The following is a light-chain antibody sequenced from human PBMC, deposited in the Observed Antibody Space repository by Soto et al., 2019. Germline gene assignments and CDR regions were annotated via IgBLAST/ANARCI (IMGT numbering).Light chain of an antibody. Sequence: DIVMTQSPLSLPVTPGEPASISCRSSQSLLHSNGYNYLDWYLQKPGQSPQLLIYLGSNRASGVPDRCSGSGSGTAFTLKISRVEAQDVGVYYCMQDLQTPWTFGQGTKVEIK. V-gene: IGKV2-28*01. J-gene: IGKJ1*01. CDR3: MQDLQTPWT. CDR2: LGS. CDR1: QSLLHSNGYNY.